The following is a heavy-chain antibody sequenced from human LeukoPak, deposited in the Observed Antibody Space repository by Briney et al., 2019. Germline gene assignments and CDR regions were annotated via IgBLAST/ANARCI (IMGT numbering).Heavy chain of an antibody. V-gene: IGHV4-39*07. CDR3: ARDWNRYAY. CDR2: TYYRGTT. D-gene: IGHD1-1*01. CDR1: GASISSTSYY. Sequence: SDTLSLTCTVSGASISSTSYYWGWIRQPPGKGLEWIGSTYYRGTTYYNPSLKSRVTMSVDTSKNQFSLKLSSVTAADTAVYYCARDWNRYAYWGQGTLVTVSS. J-gene: IGHJ4*02.